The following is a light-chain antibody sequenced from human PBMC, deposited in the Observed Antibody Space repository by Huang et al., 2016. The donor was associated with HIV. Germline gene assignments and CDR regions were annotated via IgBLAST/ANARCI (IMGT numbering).Light chain of an antibody. CDR2: ATS. V-gene: IGKV1-NL1*01. CDR3: QQYYNTPYT. CDR1: QGITKS. J-gene: IGKJ2*01. Sequence: DIQMTQSPSSLSASVGDRVTITCRASQGITKSLVWYQQKPGKAPKLLLFATSRLERGVPSRFSGSGFGTDVTLTISSLQPEDFATYYCQQYYNTPYTFGQGTKLEIK.